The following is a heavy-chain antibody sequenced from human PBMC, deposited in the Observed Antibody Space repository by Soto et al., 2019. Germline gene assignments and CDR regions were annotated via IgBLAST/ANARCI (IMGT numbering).Heavy chain of an antibody. D-gene: IGHD1-26*01. J-gene: IGHJ4*02. CDR1: GGSISSGGYS. CDR2: IYYRGST. CDR3: AGIYSGSPGGTLRY. V-gene: IGHV4-31*03. Sequence: QVQLQESGPGLVKPSQTLSLTCTVSGGSISSGGYSWSWIRQHPGQGREWIGYIYYRGSTYYNPSLKSRVTISVDTSKNQFSLKLSSVTAADTAVYYCAGIYSGSPGGTLRYWGQGTLVTVSS.